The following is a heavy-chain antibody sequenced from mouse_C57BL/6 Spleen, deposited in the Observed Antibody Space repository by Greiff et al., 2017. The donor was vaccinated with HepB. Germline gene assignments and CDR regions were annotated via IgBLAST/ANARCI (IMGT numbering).Heavy chain of an antibody. CDR3: ARLYDYDGYFDY. J-gene: IGHJ2*01. CDR1: GFTFSSYG. V-gene: IGHV5-6*01. CDR2: ISSGGSYT. D-gene: IGHD2-4*01. Sequence: EVQLQESGGDLVKPGGSLKLSCAASGFTFSSYGMSWVRQTPDKRLEWVATISSGGSYTYYPDSVKGRFTISRDNAKNTLYLQMSSLKSEDTAMYYCARLYDYDGYFDYWGQGTTLTVSS.